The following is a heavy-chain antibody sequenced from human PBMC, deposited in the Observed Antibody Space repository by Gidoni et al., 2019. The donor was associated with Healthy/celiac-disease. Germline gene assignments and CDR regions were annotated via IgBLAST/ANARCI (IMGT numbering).Heavy chain of an antibody. V-gene: IGHV3-15*07. CDR1: GFTFSNAW. Sequence: EVQLVESGGGLVKPGGSLRLSCAASGFTFSNAWMNWVRQAPGKGLEWVGRIKSKTDGGTTDYAAPVKGRFTISRDDSKNTLYLQMNSLKTEDTAVYYCTTDNPPAVYYFDYWGQGTLVTVSS. CDR2: IKSKTDGGTT. CDR3: TTDNPPAVYYFDY. J-gene: IGHJ4*02.